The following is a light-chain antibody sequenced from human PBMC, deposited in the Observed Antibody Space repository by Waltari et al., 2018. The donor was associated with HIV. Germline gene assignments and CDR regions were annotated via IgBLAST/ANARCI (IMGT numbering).Light chain of an antibody. V-gene: IGLV2-14*01. CDR1: SSDVGGYTY. CDR2: EVS. Sequence: QSALTQPASVSGSPGQSITISCTGTSSDVGGYTYVSWYQQHPGKAPKLMIYEVSNRPSGVSNRFSGSSSGAERYLTISSLQSDDEADYYCQTWATGIQVFGGGTKLTVL. J-gene: IGLJ3*02. CDR3: QTWATGIQV.